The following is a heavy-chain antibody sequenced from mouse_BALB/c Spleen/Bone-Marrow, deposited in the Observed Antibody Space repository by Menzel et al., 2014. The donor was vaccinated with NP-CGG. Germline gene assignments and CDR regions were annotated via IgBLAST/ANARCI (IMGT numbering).Heavy chain of an antibody. CDR2: INPNNGGT. J-gene: IGHJ2*01. CDR1: GYTFTEYT. V-gene: IGHV1-18*01. Sequence: LKESGPDLVKPGASVKISCKTSGYTFTEYTMHWVRQSHGKSLEWIGGINPNNGGTTYNQKFKGKATLTVDKSSSTAYMELRSLTSEVSAVYYCAALYSIVFDYWGQGTTLTVSS. D-gene: IGHD2-5*01. CDR3: AALYSIVFDY.